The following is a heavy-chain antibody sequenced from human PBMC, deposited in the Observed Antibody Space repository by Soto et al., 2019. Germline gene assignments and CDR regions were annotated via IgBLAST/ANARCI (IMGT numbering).Heavy chain of an antibody. D-gene: IGHD6-13*01. CDR2: IWYDGSNK. Sequence: GGSLRLSCAASGFTFSSYGMHWVRQAPGKGLEWVAVIWYDGSNKYYADSVKGRFTISRDNSKNTLYLQMNSLRAEDTAVYYCARALGYSSSWRIDYWGQGTLVTVSS. J-gene: IGHJ4*02. V-gene: IGHV3-33*01. CDR3: ARALGYSSSWRIDY. CDR1: GFTFSSYG.